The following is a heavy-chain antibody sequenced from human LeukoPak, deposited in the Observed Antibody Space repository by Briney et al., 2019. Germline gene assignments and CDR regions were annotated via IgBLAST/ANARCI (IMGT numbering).Heavy chain of an antibody. CDR3: ARDPYSGSYGDYYYYYMDV. V-gene: IGHV3-11*04. J-gene: IGHJ6*03. CDR1: GFTFSDYY. CDR2: ISSSGSTI. Sequence: GGSLRLSCAASGFTFSDYYMSWIRQAPGKGLEWVSYISSSGSTIYYADSVKGRFTISRDNAKNSLYLQMNSLRAEDTAVYYCARDPYSGSYGDYYYYYMDVWGKGTTVTISS. D-gene: IGHD1-26*01.